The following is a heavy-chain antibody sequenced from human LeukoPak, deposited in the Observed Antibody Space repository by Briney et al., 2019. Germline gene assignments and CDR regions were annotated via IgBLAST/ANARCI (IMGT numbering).Heavy chain of an antibody. CDR1: GGTFSSYA. J-gene: IGHJ5*02. Sequence: SVKVSCKASGGTFSSYAISWVRQAPGQGLEWMGGIIPILGTANYAQKFQGRVTITTDESTSTAYMELSSLRSEDTAVYYCVSMAITMVRGVMGPTWFDPWGQGTLVTVSS. CDR2: IIPILGTA. D-gene: IGHD3-10*01. V-gene: IGHV1-69*05. CDR3: VSMAITMVRGVMGPTWFDP.